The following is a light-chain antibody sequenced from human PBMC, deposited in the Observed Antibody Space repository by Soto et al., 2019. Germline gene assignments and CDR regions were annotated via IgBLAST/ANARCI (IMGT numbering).Light chain of an antibody. Sequence: EIVFTQSPGTLSLSPGERATLSCRASQSVSSNYLAWYQQKRGQAHRLLVYGASSRSTGITDRFSGSGSGTDSTLTISSLKPEDLAVYYCQQYGSSLYTFGQGTKLEIK. J-gene: IGKJ2*01. CDR1: QSVSSNY. CDR3: QQYGSSLYT. CDR2: GAS. V-gene: IGKV3-20*01.